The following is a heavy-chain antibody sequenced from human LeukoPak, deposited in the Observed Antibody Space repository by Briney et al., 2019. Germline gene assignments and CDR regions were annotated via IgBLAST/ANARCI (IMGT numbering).Heavy chain of an antibody. CDR1: GYSISSGYY. CDR3: ARGDFEYDSSGYSH. CDR2: IYHSGST. Sequence: PSETLSLTCTVSGYSISSGYYWDWIRQPPGKGLEWIGSIYHSGSTYYNPSLKSRVTISVDTSKNQFSLKLSSVTAADTAVYYCARGDFEYDSSGYSHWGQGTLVTVSS. J-gene: IGHJ4*02. V-gene: IGHV4-38-2*02. D-gene: IGHD3-22*01.